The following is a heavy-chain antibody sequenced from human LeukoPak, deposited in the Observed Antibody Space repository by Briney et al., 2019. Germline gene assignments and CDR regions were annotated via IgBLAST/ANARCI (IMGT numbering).Heavy chain of an antibody. CDR2: IYTSGST. CDR3: VREAGERELTGYSSTRVDY. V-gene: IGHV4-61*02. D-gene: IGHD6-13*01. Sequence: SETLSLTCTVSGGSISSGSYYWSWIRQPAGKGLEWIGRIYTSGSTNYNPSLKSRVTISVDTSKNQFSLELSSVTAADTAVYYCVREAGERELTGYSSTRVDYWGQGTLVTVSS. J-gene: IGHJ4*02. CDR1: GGSISSGSYY.